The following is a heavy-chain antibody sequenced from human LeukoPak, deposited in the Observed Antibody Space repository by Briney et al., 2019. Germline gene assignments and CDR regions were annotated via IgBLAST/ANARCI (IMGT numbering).Heavy chain of an antibody. CDR2: INPSGGST. D-gene: IGHD6-6*01. CDR1: GYTFTSYY. Sequence: ASVTVSCTASGYTFTSYYMHWVRQAPGQGLEGMGIINPSGGSTSYAQKFQGRVTMTRDTSTSTVYMELSSLRSEDTAVYYCARDLVGSSGEDYWGQGTLVTVSS. CDR3: ARDLVGSSGEDY. V-gene: IGHV1-46*01. J-gene: IGHJ4*02.